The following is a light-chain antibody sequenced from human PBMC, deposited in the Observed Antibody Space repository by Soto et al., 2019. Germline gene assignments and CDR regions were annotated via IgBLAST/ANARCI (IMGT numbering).Light chain of an antibody. CDR2: AAY. CDR3: QQSYSTPPYT. V-gene: IGKV1-39*01. CDR1: QSIRNW. J-gene: IGKJ2*01. Sequence: DIQMTQFPSTLSASVGDRVTITCRASQSIRNWLAWYQQKPGKAPKLLIFAAYNLQSGVPSRFSGSGSGTDFTLTISSLQPEDFATYYCQQSYSTPPYTFGQGTKLDMK.